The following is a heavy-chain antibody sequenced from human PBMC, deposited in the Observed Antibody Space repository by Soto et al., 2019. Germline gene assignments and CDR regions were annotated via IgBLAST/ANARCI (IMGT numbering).Heavy chain of an antibody. CDR3: ARDMRFLEWSPPRFDP. D-gene: IGHD3-3*01. V-gene: IGHV1-18*01. J-gene: IGHJ5*02. Sequence: GSVKVSCKASGYTFTSYGISWVRQAPGQGLEWMGWISAYNGNTNYAQKLQGRVTMTTDTSTSTAYMELRSLRSDDTAVYYCARDMRFLEWSPPRFDPWGQGTLVTVSS. CDR2: ISAYNGNT. CDR1: GYTFTSYG.